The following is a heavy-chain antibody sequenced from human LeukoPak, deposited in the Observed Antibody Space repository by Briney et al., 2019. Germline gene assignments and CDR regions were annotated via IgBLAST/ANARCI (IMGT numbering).Heavy chain of an antibody. V-gene: IGHV3-23*01. CDR3: AKRPAAAAWRTTWYFDY. D-gene: IGHD6-13*01. Sequence: PGGSLRLSCAASGFTFSSYAMSWVRQAPGKGLQWVSTISGSGGNTYYADSVKGRFTISRDNSKNTLCLQMNSLRADDTAVYYCAKRPAAAAWRTTWYFDYWGQGTLVTVSS. CDR1: GFTFSSYA. CDR2: ISGSGGNT. J-gene: IGHJ4*02.